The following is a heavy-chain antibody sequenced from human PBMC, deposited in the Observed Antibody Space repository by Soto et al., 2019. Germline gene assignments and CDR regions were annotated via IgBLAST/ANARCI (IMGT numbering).Heavy chain of an antibody. Sequence: GGSLRLSCAASGFTFSSYGMHWVRQAPGKGLEWVAVIWYDGSNKYYADSVKGRFTISRDNSKNTLYLQMNSLRAEDTAVYYCARDKGGAAAGTIHFGPKKNWFDPWGQGTLVTVSS. J-gene: IGHJ5*02. CDR1: GFTFSSYG. D-gene: IGHD6-13*01. CDR2: IWYDGSNK. V-gene: IGHV3-33*08. CDR3: ARDKGGAAAGTIHFGPKKNWFDP.